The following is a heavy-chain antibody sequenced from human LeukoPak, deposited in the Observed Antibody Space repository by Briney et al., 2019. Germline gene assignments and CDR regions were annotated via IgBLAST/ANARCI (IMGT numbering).Heavy chain of an antibody. CDR3: VRGYSFGPYGMDV. CDR2: ISDSGGST. J-gene: IGHJ6*02. Sequence: GGSLRLSCSASGFPFSSYAMHWVRQAPGKGLGYVSAISDSGGSTYYADSVKGRFTISRDNSKNTLYLQTSSLRAEDTAVYFCVRGYSFGPYGMDVWGQGTTVTVSS. D-gene: IGHD2-15*01. V-gene: IGHV3-64D*09. CDR1: GFPFSSYA.